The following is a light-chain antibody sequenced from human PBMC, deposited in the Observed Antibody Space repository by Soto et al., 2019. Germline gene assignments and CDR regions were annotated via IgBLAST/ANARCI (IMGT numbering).Light chain of an antibody. CDR2: RND. V-gene: IGLV1-47*01. J-gene: IGLJ2*01. Sequence: QSVLTQPPSASGTPGQRVTISCSGSSSNIGSNYVYWYQQLPGSAPKLLIYRNDQRPSGVPDRFSGSKSGTSASLAISGLRSEDEADYYCAAWDDRLRAVVFGGGTKLTVL. CDR1: SSNIGSNY. CDR3: AAWDDRLRAVV.